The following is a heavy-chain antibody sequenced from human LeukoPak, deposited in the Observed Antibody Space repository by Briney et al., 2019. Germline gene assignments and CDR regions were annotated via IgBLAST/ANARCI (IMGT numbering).Heavy chain of an antibody. J-gene: IGHJ4*02. V-gene: IGHV4-59*01. Sequence: SETLSLTCTVSGGSISSYYWSWIRQPPGKGLEWIGYIYYSGGTNYNPSLKSRVTISVDTSKNQFSLRLSSVTAADTAVYYCASQYYYDSSGYVYWGQGTLVTVSS. CDR1: GGSISSYY. CDR2: IYYSGGT. CDR3: ASQYYYDSSGYVY. D-gene: IGHD3-22*01.